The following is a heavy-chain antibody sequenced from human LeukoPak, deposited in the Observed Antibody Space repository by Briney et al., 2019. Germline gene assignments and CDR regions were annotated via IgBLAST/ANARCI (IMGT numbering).Heavy chain of an antibody. CDR1: GYSISSGYY. CDR3: ARRVGATEFDY. D-gene: IGHD1-26*01. CDR2: IYHSGST. J-gene: IGHJ4*02. V-gene: IGHV4-38-2*01. Sequence: PSETLSLTCAVSGYSISSGYYWGWIRQPPGEGLEWIGSIYHSGSTYYNPSLKSRVTISVDTSKNQFSLKLSSVTAADTAVYYCARRVGATEFDYWGQGTLVTVSS.